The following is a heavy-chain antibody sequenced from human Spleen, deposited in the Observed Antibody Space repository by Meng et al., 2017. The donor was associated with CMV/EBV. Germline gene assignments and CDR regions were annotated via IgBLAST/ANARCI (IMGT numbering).Heavy chain of an antibody. CDR2: MNPNSGNT. V-gene: IGHV1-8*01. CDR3: ARDFRYSNYLGY. CDR1: GYTFTSYD. D-gene: IGHD4-11*01. J-gene: IGHJ4*02. Sequence: CKASGYTFTSYDINWVRQATGQGLEWMGWMNPNSGNTGYAQKFQGRVTMTRNTSISTAYMELSSLRSEDTAVYYCARDFRYSNYLGYWGQGTLVTVSS.